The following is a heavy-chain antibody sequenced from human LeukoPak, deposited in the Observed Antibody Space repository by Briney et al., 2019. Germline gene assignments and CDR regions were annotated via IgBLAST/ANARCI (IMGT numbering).Heavy chain of an antibody. CDR2: INPSSGGT. CDR1: GYTFTGYY. D-gene: IGHD6-13*01. Sequence: ASVKVSCKASGYTFTGYYMHWVRQAPGQGLEWMGWINPSSGGTNYAQKFQGRVTMTRDTSISTAYMELSRLRSDDTAVYYCARRITGYSSSWPNNWFDPWGQGTLVTVSS. J-gene: IGHJ5*02. CDR3: ARRITGYSSSWPNNWFDP. V-gene: IGHV1-2*02.